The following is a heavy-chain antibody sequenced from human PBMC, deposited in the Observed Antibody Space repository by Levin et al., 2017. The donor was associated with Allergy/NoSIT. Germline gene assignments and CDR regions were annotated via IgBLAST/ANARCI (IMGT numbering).Heavy chain of an antibody. Sequence: SETLSLTCAVSGASISSGNYCWSWIRQPPGKALEWIGYIFRSGSTYYNPSLKSRVTISIDKSKNQFSLRLDSVTAADTAVYYCANSGGSDAFDIWCQGTMVTVSS. D-gene: IGHD3-10*01. V-gene: IGHV4-30-2*01. CDR1: GASISSGNYC. CDR3: ANSGGSDAFDI. J-gene: IGHJ3*02. CDR2: IFRSGST.